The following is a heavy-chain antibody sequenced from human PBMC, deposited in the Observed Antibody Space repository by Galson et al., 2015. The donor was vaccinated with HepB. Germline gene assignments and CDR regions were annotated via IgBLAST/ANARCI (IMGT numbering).Heavy chain of an antibody. D-gene: IGHD3-10*01. CDR3: STDIRLVLVRGQPWG. Sequence: SLRLSCAASGFTFSDAWMTWVRQAPGKGLEWVGRIKSKTDGGTTDYAAPVKGRFTISRDDSKNTLYLQMNSLKTEDTTVYYCSTDIRLVLVRGQPWGWGQGTLVTVSS. CDR2: IKSKTDGGTT. J-gene: IGHJ4*02. CDR1: GFTFSDAW. V-gene: IGHV3-15*01.